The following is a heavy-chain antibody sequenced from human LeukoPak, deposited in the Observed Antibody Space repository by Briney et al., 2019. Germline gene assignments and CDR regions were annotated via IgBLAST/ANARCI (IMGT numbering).Heavy chain of an antibody. Sequence: SVKVSCKASGGTFSSYAISWVRQAPGQGLEWMGGIIPIFGTANYAQKFQGRVTITTDESTSTAYMELSSLRSEDTAVYYCARGGSSSWYGDYYYYMDVWGKGTTVTASS. D-gene: IGHD6-13*01. CDR3: ARGGSSSWYGDYYYYMDV. V-gene: IGHV1-69*05. CDR1: GGTFSSYA. J-gene: IGHJ6*03. CDR2: IIPIFGTA.